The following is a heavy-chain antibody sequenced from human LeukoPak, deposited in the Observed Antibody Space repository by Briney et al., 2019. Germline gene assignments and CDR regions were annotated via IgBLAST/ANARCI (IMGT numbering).Heavy chain of an antibody. CDR1: GFTVSSNY. V-gene: IGHV3-30-3*01. D-gene: IGHD6-19*01. CDR3: AREGSGWYFDS. Sequence: GGSLRLSCAASGFTVSSNYMSWVRQAPGKGLEWVAVISYDGSNKYYAGSVKGRFTISRDNSKNTLYLQMSSLRPEDTAVYYCAREGSGWYFDSWGQGTLVTVSS. J-gene: IGHJ4*02. CDR2: ISYDGSNK.